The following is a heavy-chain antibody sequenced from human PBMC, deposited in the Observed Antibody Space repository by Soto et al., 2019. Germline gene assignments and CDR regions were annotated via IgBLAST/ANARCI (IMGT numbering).Heavy chain of an antibody. J-gene: IGHJ4*02. Sequence: ASVKVSCKASGYTFTGYYMHWVRQAPGQGLEWMGWINPNSGGTNYAQKFQGRVTMTRDTSISTAYMELSRLRSDDTAVYYCARMYGSSGYYSFWGQGTLVTVSS. CDR3: ARMYGSSGYYSF. V-gene: IGHV1-2*02. D-gene: IGHD3-22*01. CDR1: GYTFTGYY. CDR2: INPNSGGT.